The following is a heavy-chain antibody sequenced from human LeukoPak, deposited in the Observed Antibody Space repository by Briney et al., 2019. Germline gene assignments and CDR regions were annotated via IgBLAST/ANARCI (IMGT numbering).Heavy chain of an antibody. D-gene: IGHD5-18*01. V-gene: IGHV1-3*01. CDR3: ARDSMVNPFYYFDY. Sequence: ASVKVSCKASGYTFTSYYMHWVRQAPGQRLEWMGWINAGNGNTKYSQKFQGRVTITRDTSASTAYMELSSLRSEDTAVYYCARDSMVNPFYYFDYWGQGTLVTVSS. J-gene: IGHJ4*02. CDR2: INAGNGNT. CDR1: GYTFTSYY.